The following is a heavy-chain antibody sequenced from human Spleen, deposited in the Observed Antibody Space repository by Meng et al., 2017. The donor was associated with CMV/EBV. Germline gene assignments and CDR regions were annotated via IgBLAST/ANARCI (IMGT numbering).Heavy chain of an antibody. V-gene: IGHV4-4*07. CDR2: IYTSGST. CDR1: GGSISSYY. Sequence: HVQLRASGPGPVRPSETLSLTCTVSGGSISSYYWSWIRQPAGKGLEWIGRIYTSGSTNYNPSLKSRVTMSVDTSKNQFSLKLSSVTAADTAVYYCARETAAVSYNWFDPWGQGTLVTVSS. CDR3: ARETAAVSYNWFDP. J-gene: IGHJ5*02. D-gene: IGHD6-13*01.